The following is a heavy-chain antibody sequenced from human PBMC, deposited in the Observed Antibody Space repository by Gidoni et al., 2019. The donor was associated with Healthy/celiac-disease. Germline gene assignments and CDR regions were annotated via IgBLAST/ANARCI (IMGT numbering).Heavy chain of an antibody. CDR1: GYTFTSYY. Sequence: QVQLVQSGAEVKKPGASVKVSCTASGYTFTSYYMHWVRQAPGQGLEWMGIINPSGGSTSYAKKFQGRVTMTRDTSTSTVYMELTSLRSEDTAVYYCARVSRLWFGDTSFDYWGQGTLVTVSS. V-gene: IGHV1-46*01. J-gene: IGHJ4*02. D-gene: IGHD3-10*01. CDR3: ARVSRLWFGDTSFDY. CDR2: INPSGGST.